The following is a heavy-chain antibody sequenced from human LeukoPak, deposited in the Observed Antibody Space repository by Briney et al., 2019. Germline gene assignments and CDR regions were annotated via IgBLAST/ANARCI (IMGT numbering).Heavy chain of an antibody. CDR2: IYYSGSS. J-gene: IGHJ3*02. CDR3: ARDDGSGSYYGRRAFDI. D-gene: IGHD3-10*01. V-gene: IGHV4-59*01. Sequence: SETLSLTCTVSGASISSNYWSWIRQPPGKGLEWIGYIYYSGSSHYNPSLKSRFTISIDTSKNQFSLKLSSVTAADTAVYYCARDDGSGSYYGRRAFDIWGQGTMVTVSS. CDR1: GASISSNY.